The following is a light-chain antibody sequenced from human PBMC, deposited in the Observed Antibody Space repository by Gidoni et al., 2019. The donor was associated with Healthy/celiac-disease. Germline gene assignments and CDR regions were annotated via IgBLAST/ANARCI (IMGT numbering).Light chain of an antibody. J-gene: IGLJ3*02. CDR2: SNN. CDR3: AAWDDSLNGLWV. Sequence: QSVLTQPPSASGTPGQRVTISCSGSISNIGSNTVNGYQQLPGTAPKLLIYSNNQRPSGVPDRFSGSKSGTSASLAISGLQSEDEADYYCAAWDDSLNGLWVFGGGTKLTVL. CDR1: ISNIGSNT. V-gene: IGLV1-44*01.